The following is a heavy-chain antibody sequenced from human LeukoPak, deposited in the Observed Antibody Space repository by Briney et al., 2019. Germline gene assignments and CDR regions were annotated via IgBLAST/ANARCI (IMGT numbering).Heavy chain of an antibody. Sequence: GGSLRLSCAASGFTFNNYGMHWVRQASGKGLEWVGRIRSKANSYATAYAASVKGRFTISRDDSKNTAYLQMNSLKTEDTAVYYCTRHKEAYGDYLDYYYYYMDVWGKGTTVTVSS. J-gene: IGHJ6*03. V-gene: IGHV3-73*01. CDR1: GFTFNNYG. D-gene: IGHD4-17*01. CDR2: IRSKANSYAT. CDR3: TRHKEAYGDYLDYYYYYMDV.